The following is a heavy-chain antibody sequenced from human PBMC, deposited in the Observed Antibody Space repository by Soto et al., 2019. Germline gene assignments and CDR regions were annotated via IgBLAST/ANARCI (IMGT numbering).Heavy chain of an antibody. CDR1: GGSVSSGSYF. CDR2: IYYTGNT. CDR3: AREKTGDLTFFDS. V-gene: IGHV4-61*01. Sequence: LSLTCTVSGGSVSSGSYFWSWIRQPPGKGLEWLGYIYYTGNTNYNPSLKSRLTISVDSSKNQFSLKLSSVTAADTAVYYCAREKTGDLTFFDSWGQGTLVTVSS. D-gene: IGHD3-16*01. J-gene: IGHJ4*02.